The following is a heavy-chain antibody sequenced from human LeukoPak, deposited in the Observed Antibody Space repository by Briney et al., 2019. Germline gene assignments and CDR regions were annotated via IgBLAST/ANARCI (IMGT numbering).Heavy chain of an antibody. CDR3: ARHGRAYCGDVCYSDAFDI. CDR2: IFYSGSA. CDR1: GGSISNNIYY. Sequence: SETQSLTCSVSGGSISNNIYYWGWIRQPPGKGLEWIGTIFYSGSAYYKSSLKSRVTISVDTSKNQFSLRLSSVTAADTAVYYCARHGRAYCGDVCYSDAFDIWGQGTVVTVSS. D-gene: IGHD2-21*02. V-gene: IGHV4-39*01. J-gene: IGHJ3*02.